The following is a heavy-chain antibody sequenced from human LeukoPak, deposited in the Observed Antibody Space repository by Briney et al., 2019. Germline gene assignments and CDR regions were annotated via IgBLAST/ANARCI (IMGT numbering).Heavy chain of an antibody. J-gene: IGHJ4*02. D-gene: IGHD2-15*01. Sequence: GRSLRLSCAASGFTFSSYGMHWVRQAPGKGLEWVAVIWYDGSNKYYADSVKGRFTISRDNSKNTLYLQMNSLRAEDMAVYYCARGNGDEDELLYFDYWGQGTLVTVSS. CDR1: GFTFSSYG. CDR2: IWYDGSNK. CDR3: ARGNGDEDELLYFDY. V-gene: IGHV3-33*01.